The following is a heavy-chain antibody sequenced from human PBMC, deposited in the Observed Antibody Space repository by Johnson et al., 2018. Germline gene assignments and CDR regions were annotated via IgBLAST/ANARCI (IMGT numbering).Heavy chain of an antibody. CDR3: ARGPTVNHYYYGMDV. Sequence: QVQLQESGPGLVKPSETLSLTCTVSGGSISSFYWSWIRQPPGKGLEWIGYIYYSGSTNYIPSLKSRVTMSVDTSKKQVSLKLSSVTAADTAVYYCARGPTVNHYYYGMDVWGQGTTVTVYS. J-gene: IGHJ6*02. CDR2: IYYSGST. CDR1: GGSISSFY. D-gene: IGHD4-17*01. V-gene: IGHV4-59*01.